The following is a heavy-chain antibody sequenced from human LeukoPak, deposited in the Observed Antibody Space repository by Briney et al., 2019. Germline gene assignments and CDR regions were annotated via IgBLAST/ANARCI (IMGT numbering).Heavy chain of an antibody. V-gene: IGHV4-38-2*02. CDR2: IHHSGCT. CDR1: GYFISSGYY. Sequence: KPSETLSLTCTVSGYFISSGYYWGWIRQPPGKGLQWIGSIHHSGCTYYNPSLKSRVTISVDTSKNQFSLKLSSVTAADTAVYYCARTSSSGLVGGYYFDYWGQGTLVTVSS. CDR3: ARTSSSGLVGGYYFDY. D-gene: IGHD6-19*01. J-gene: IGHJ4*02.